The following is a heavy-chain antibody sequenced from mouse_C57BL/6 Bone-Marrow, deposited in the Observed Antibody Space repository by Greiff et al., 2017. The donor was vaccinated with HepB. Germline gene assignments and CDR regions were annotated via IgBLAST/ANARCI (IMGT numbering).Heavy chain of an antibody. CDR2: IDPEDGET. CDR3: ARRITTVVAHWYFDV. CDR1: GFNIKDYY. V-gene: IGHV14-2*01. Sequence: EVQLQQSGAELVKPGASVKLSCTASGFNIKDYYMHWVKQRTEQGLEWIGRIDPEDGETKYAPKLQGKATITADTSSNTAYLQLSSLTSEDTAVYYCARRITTVVAHWYFDVWGTGTTVTVSS. J-gene: IGHJ1*03. D-gene: IGHD1-1*01.